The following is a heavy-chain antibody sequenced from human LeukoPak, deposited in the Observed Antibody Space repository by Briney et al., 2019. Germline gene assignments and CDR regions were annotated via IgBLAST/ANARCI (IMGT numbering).Heavy chain of an antibody. D-gene: IGHD3-3*01. CDR1: GFTFSSYW. CDR2: IKQDGSEK. J-gene: IGHJ4*02. Sequence: GGSLRLSCAASGFTFSSYWMSWVRQAPGKGLEWVANIKQDGSEKYYVDSVKGRFTIPRDNAKNSLYLQMNSLRAEDTAVYYCARDMDDFWSGYHLKDYWGQGTLVTVSS. CDR3: ARDMDDFWSGYHLKDY. V-gene: IGHV3-7*01.